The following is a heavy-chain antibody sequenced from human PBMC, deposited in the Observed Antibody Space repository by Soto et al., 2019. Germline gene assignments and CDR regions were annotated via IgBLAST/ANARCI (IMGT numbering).Heavy chain of an antibody. D-gene: IGHD3-22*01. Sequence: GGSLRLSWAASGFTFSSYGMHWVRQAPGKGLEWVAVISYDGSNKYYADSVKGRFTISRDNSKNTLYLQMNSLRAEDTAVYYCAKQVVESYYYYGMDVWGQGTTVTVSS. CDR3: AKQVVESYYYYGMDV. J-gene: IGHJ6*02. CDR1: GFTFSSYG. CDR2: ISYDGSNK. V-gene: IGHV3-30*18.